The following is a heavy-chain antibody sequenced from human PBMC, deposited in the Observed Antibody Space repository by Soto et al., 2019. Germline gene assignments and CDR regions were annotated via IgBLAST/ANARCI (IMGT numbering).Heavy chain of an antibody. CDR2: INPNSGGT. D-gene: IGHD6-19*01. CDR1: GYTFTGYY. Sequence: ASVKVSCKXSGYTFTGYYMHWVRQAPGQGLEWMGWINPNSGGTNYAQKFQGWVTMTRDTSISTAYMELSRLRSDDTAVYYCARGDWGAVAGTGDAFDIWGQGTMVTVSS. CDR3: ARGDWGAVAGTGDAFDI. V-gene: IGHV1-2*04. J-gene: IGHJ3*02.